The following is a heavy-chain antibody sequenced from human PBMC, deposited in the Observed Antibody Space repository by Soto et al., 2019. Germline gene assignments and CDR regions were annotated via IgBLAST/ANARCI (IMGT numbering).Heavy chain of an antibody. V-gene: IGHV3-30*18. D-gene: IGHD3-10*01. CDR3: AKDPARYGSGRPYYFDY. CDR1: GFIFSNYG. J-gene: IGHJ4*02. CDR2: VSYDGSNK. Sequence: GGSLRLSCAASGFIFSNYGMSWVRQAPGKGLEWVAVVSYDGSNKYYADSVKGRFTISRDNSKNTLYLQMNSLRAEDTAVYYCAKDPARYGSGRPYYFDYWGQGTLVTVSS.